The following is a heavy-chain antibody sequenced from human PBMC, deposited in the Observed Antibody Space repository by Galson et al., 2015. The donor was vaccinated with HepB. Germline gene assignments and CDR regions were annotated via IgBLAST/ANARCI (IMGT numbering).Heavy chain of an antibody. CDR3: ARGIRYFDPWEYFDL. Sequence: SLRLSCAASGFTFSSYGMHWVRQAPGKGLEWVAVIWYDGSNKYYPGSVKGRFTISRENAKNSLYLQMNSLRAGDTAVYYCARGIRYFDPWEYFDLWGRGTLVTVSS. CDR1: GFTFSSYG. V-gene: IGHV3-33*01. D-gene: IGHD3-9*01. J-gene: IGHJ2*01. CDR2: IWYDGSNK.